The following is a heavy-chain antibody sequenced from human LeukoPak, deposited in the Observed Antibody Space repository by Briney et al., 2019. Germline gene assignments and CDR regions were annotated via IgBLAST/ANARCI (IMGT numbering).Heavy chain of an antibody. Sequence: ASVKVSCKASGNTFTGYYMHWVRQAPGQGLEWMGWINPNSGGTNYAQKFQGRVTMTRDTSISTAYMELSRLRSDDTAVYYCARERYYYDSSGYYYYFDYWGQGTLVTVSS. J-gene: IGHJ4*02. CDR2: INPNSGGT. CDR3: ARERYYYDSSGYYYYFDY. CDR1: GNTFTGYY. D-gene: IGHD3-22*01. V-gene: IGHV1-2*02.